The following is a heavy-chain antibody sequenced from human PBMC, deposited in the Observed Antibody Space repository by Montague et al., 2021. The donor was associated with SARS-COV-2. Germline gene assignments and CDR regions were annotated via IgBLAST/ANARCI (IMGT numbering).Heavy chain of an antibody. CDR2: FYYSGNT. CDR3: ARGPKMYGELADY. V-gene: IGHV4-39*01. D-gene: IGHD4-17*01. J-gene: IGHJ4*02. CDR1: GGSIRSSNDC. Sequence: SETLSLTCTVSGGSIRSSNDCWGWIRQPPGKGLKWIANFYYSGNTYYNPSLKSRVTISVDTSNNQFSLKLSSVTAADTAVYYCARGPKMYGELADYWGQGTLVTVSS.